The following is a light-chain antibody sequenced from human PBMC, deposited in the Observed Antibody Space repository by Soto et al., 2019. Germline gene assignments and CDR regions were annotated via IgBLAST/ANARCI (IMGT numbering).Light chain of an antibody. Sequence: QSVLTQPPSVSGAPGQRVTISCTGSSSNIGATYEVQWYQQLPGTAPKLLIYGNSNRPSGVPDRFSGSKSGTSASLAITGLQADDEADYYCQSYDSSLSAHYVFGTGTKLTVL. CDR3: QSYDSSLSAHYV. CDR1: SSNIGATYE. V-gene: IGLV1-40*01. J-gene: IGLJ1*01. CDR2: GNS.